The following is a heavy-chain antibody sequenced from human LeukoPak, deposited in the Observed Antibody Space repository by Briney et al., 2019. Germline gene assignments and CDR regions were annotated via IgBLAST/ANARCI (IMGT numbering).Heavy chain of an antibody. CDR2: INPNSGGT. V-gene: IGHV1-2*02. CDR3: ARRLDSSSWYVAFDI. CDR1: GYTFTGYY. D-gene: IGHD6-13*01. J-gene: IGHJ3*02. Sequence: GSVKVSCKASGYTFTGYYMHWVRQAPGQGLEWMGWINPNSGGTNYAQKFQGRVTMTRDTSISTAYMELSRLRSDDTAVYYCARRLDSSSWYVAFDIWGQGTMITVSS.